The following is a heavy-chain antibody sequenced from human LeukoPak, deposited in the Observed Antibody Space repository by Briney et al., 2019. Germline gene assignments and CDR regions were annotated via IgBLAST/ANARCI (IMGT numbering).Heavy chain of an antibody. CDR2: ISGSGGST. D-gene: IGHD5-18*01. CDR1: GYTFSSYA. CDR3: AKGSGYSYGYYYYGMDV. J-gene: IGHJ6*02. V-gene: IGHV3-23*01. Sequence: PGGSLRLSCAASGYTFSSYAMSWARQAPGKGLEWVSAISGSGGSTYYADSVKGLLTISRDNSKNTLYLQMNSLRAQDTAVYYCAKGSGYSYGYYYYGMDVWGQGTTVSVSS.